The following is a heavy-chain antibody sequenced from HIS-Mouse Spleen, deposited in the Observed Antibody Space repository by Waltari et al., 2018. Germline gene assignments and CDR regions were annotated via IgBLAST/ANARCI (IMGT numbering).Heavy chain of an antibody. Sequence: QLQLQESGPGLVTPSETLSRTCTVSGGSISSSSYYWGWIRQPPGKGLEWIGSIYYSGSTYYNPSLKSRVTISVDTSKNQFSLKLSSVTAADTAVYYCAREIPYSSSWYDWYFDLWGRGTLVTVSS. CDR3: AREIPYSSSWYDWYFDL. D-gene: IGHD6-13*01. V-gene: IGHV4-39*07. CDR1: GGSISSSSYY. J-gene: IGHJ2*01. CDR2: IYYSGST.